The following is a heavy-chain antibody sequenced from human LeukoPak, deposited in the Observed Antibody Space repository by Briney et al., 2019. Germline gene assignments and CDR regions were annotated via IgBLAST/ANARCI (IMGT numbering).Heavy chain of an antibody. J-gene: IGHJ6*03. CDR3: ARGAKLGYCSGGSCHRLYYYYYMGV. CDR1: GGSFSGYY. CDR2: INHSGST. V-gene: IGHV4-34*01. D-gene: IGHD2-15*01. Sequence: PSETLSLTCAVYGGSFSGYYWSWIRQPPGKGLEWIGEINHSGSTNYNPSLKSRVTISVDTSKNQFSLKLSSVTAADTAVYYCARGAKLGYCSGGSCHRLYYYYYMGVWGKGTTVTVSS.